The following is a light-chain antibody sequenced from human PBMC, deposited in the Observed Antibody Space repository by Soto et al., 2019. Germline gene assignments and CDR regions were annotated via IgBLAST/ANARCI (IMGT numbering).Light chain of an antibody. Sequence: IVMTQSPATLSLSPGERATLSCMASQSVSSRLAWYQKKRGQAPRLLLYDASTRATGIPARFSGSGSGTELNLTISSLQSEDFAIYYCRHYNNWPPETFGQGTKVDIK. V-gene: IGKV3-15*01. J-gene: IGKJ1*01. CDR3: RHYNNWPPET. CDR1: QSVSSR. CDR2: DAS.